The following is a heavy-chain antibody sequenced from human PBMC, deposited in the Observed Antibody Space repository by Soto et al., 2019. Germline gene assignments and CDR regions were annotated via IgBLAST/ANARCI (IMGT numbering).Heavy chain of an antibody. CDR2: ITSSSSYT. CDR1: GFTFSDYY. Sequence: QVQLVESGGGLVRPGGSLRLSCAASGFTFSDYYMSWIRQAPGKGLEWVSYITSSSSYTIYADSVRGRFTISRDNPKNSLFLQMNSRRAENTPVYYCARADNYDTSGYWKWGQGTLITVSS. V-gene: IGHV3-11*05. J-gene: IGHJ4*02. CDR3: ARADNYDTSGYWK. D-gene: IGHD3-22*01.